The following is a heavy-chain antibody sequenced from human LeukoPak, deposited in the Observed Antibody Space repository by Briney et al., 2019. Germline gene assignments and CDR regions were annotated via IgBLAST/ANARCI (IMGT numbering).Heavy chain of an antibody. Sequence: GGSLRLSCAASGFTFSSYEMNWVRQAPGKGLEWVSYISSSGSTIFYADSVKGRFTNSRDNVKNSMYLQMNSLRAEDTAVYYCARGARITIFGVVGSHAFDIWGQGTMVTVSS. CDR1: GFTFSSYE. V-gene: IGHV3-48*03. CDR2: ISSSGSTI. J-gene: IGHJ3*02. CDR3: ARGARITIFGVVGSHAFDI. D-gene: IGHD3-3*01.